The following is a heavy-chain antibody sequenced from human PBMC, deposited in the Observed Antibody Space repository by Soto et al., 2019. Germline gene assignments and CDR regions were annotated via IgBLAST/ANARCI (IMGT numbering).Heavy chain of an antibody. Sequence: VQLQQWGAGLLKPSETLSLTCAVFGSPLTGYDWSWVRQPPGKGLEWIGEITQSGSTNYDPSLKSRVTISMDMSKNQFSLRLSSVTPADTAKYYCARDPHASAFDVWGRGTMVTVSS. CDR2: ITQSGST. J-gene: IGHJ3*01. V-gene: IGHV4-34*02. CDR3: ARDPHASAFDV. CDR1: GSPLTGYD.